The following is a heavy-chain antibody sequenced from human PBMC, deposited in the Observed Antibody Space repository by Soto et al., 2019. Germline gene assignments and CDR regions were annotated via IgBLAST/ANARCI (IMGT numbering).Heavy chain of an antibody. CDR3: TKLYDDY. D-gene: IGHD3-16*01. Sequence: EVQLVESGGGVVQPGGSLRLSCAASGSTFSQHWLSWVRQAPGKGPEWVAKINKDANDKKYMDSVKGRFSISRDNAKNSLYRQIYSLRAEDTAVYYCTKLYDDYWGQGTLFTVSS. V-gene: IGHV3-7*01. CDR2: INKDANDK. CDR1: GSTFSQHW. J-gene: IGHJ4*02.